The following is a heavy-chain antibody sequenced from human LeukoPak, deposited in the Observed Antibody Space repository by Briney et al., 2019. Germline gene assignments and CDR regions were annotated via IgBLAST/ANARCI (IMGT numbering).Heavy chain of an antibody. CDR2: MNPNSGDT. CDR3: AGIPYVYDYMVARD. V-gene: IGHV1-8*01. J-gene: IGHJ4*02. D-gene: IGHD3-16*01. CDR1: GYTFTSHD. Sequence: GASVKVSCKTSGYTFTSHDINWVRQASGQGLEWMGWMNPNSGDTGLAQKFQGRLTMTRDTSINTAYMELSSLTSEDTAVYYCAGIPYVYDYMVARDWGQGTRVTVSS.